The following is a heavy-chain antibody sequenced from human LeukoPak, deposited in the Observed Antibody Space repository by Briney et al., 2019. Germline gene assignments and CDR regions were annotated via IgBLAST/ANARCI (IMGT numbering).Heavy chain of an antibody. J-gene: IGHJ4*02. CDR3: AREVYYYDSSGFYYSGGFGY. V-gene: IGHV3-48*01. Sequence: GGSLRLSCAASGFTFNNYNINWVRQAPGKGLEWVSYISSGSTTIYYADSVKGRFTISRDNAKDSLYLQMNSLRAEDTAVYYCAREVYYYDSSGFYYSGGFGYWGQGTLLTVSS. D-gene: IGHD3-22*01. CDR1: GFTFNNYN. CDR2: ISSGSTTI.